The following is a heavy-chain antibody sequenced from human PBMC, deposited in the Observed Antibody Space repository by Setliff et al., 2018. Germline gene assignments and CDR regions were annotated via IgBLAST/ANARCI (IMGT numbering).Heavy chain of an antibody. J-gene: IGHJ4*02. V-gene: IGHV4-34*01. CDR1: GGSFSGYY. D-gene: IGHD3-22*01. CDR2: INHRGTT. Sequence: SETLSLTCAVYGGSFSGYYWNWIRQAPGKGLEWIGEINHRGTTSYTPSLKGRVTISLDTSKSQFSLRLSSLTAADTAVYYCARHRRDSSGNYFVGLYYFDYWGQGTPVTVSS. CDR3: ARHRRDSSGNYFVGLYYFDY.